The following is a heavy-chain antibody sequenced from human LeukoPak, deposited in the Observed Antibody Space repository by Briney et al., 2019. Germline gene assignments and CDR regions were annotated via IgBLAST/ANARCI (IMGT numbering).Heavy chain of an antibody. CDR2: VKEDGTTK. CDR3: VSQEVVPH. V-gene: IGHV3-7*01. D-gene: IGHD2-15*01. CDR1: GFSFTNYW. Sequence: GGSLRLSCAASGFSFTNYWMSWVRQAPGKGLEWVANVKEDGTTKQYADSVKGRFTISRDNAKNSLYLQMDSLRAEDTAVYYCVSQEVVPHWGQGTLVSVSS. J-gene: IGHJ4*02.